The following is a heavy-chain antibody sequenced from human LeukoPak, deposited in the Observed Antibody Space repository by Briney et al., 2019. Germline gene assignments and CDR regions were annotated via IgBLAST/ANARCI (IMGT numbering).Heavy chain of an antibody. V-gene: IGHV4-34*01. J-gene: IGHJ3*02. CDR2: INHSGST. CDR1: GGSFSGYY. D-gene: IGHD6-13*01. Sequence: SETLSLTCAVYGGSFSGYYWSWIRQPPGKGLEWIGEINHSGSTNYNPSPKSRVTISVDTSKNQLSLKLSSVTAADTAVYYCAKDSSSWIDAFDIWGQGTMVTVSS. CDR3: AKDSSSWIDAFDI.